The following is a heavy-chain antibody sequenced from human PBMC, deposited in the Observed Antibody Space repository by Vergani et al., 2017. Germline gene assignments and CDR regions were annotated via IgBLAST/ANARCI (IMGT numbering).Heavy chain of an antibody. V-gene: IGHV3-15*01. CDR2: IKSKTDGGTT. J-gene: IGHJ5*02. D-gene: IGHD2-2*01. Sequence: EVQLVESGGGLVKPGGSLRLSCAASGFTFSNAWMSWVRQAPGKGLEWVGRIKSKTDGGTTDYAAPVNGRLTISRDDSKNTLYLQMNSLKTEDTDVYYCTTDQVPQEDNIVVVPAASWGQGTLVTVSS. CDR3: TTDQVPQEDNIVVVPAAS. CDR1: GFTFSNAW.